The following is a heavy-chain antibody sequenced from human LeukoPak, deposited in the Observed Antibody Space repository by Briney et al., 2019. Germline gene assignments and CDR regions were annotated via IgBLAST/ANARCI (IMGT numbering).Heavy chain of an antibody. J-gene: IGHJ4*02. CDR1: GGSFSGYY. V-gene: IGHV4-34*01. Sequence: SETLSLTCAVYGGSFSGYYWSWIRQPPGKGLEWIWEINHSGSTNYNPSLKSRVTISVDTSKNQFSLKLSSVTAADTAVYYCARAIPSSSWYGGGFDYWGQGTLVTVSS. CDR3: ARAIPSSSWYGGGFDY. D-gene: IGHD6-13*01. CDR2: INHSGST.